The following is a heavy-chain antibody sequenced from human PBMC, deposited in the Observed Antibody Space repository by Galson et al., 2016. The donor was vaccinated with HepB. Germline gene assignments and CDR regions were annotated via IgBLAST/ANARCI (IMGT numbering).Heavy chain of an antibody. Sequence: SVKVSCKASGYTFTSFGISWVRQAPGQGLEWMGWISSYSDKTNYAQKFQDRFTMTIDTSTATAYMELRSLGSDDAAVYYCARALQYCSGNSCPVGYWGPGTLVTVSS. CDR1: GYTFTSFG. D-gene: IGHD2-2*01. V-gene: IGHV1-18*01. J-gene: IGHJ4*02. CDR3: ARALQYCSGNSCPVGY. CDR2: ISSYSDKT.